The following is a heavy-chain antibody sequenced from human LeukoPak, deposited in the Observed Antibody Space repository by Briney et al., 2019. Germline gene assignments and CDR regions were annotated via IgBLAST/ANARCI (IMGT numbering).Heavy chain of an antibody. D-gene: IGHD2-2*01. CDR3: TRGAGTSWFDY. CDR2: MNPNSGGT. J-gene: IGHJ4*02. Sequence: ASVKVSCKPSGYTFTVNYLHWVRQAPGQGLEWVGWMNPNSGGTGYAQKFQGRVTMTRDTSISTAYMKLSSLTSGDTAVYYCTRGAGTSWFDYWGQGSLVTVSS. V-gene: IGHV1-2*02. CDR1: GYTFTVNY.